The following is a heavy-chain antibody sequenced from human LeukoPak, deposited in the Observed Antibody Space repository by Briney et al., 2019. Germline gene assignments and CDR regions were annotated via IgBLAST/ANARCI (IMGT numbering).Heavy chain of an antibody. CDR1: GGSFSGYY. Sequence: PSETRSLTCAVYGGSFSGYYWSWIRQPPGKGLEWIGEINHSGSTNYNPSLKSRVTISVDTSKNQFSLKLSSVTAADTAVYYCARVRSYFNAFDIWGQGTMVTVSS. J-gene: IGHJ3*02. V-gene: IGHV4-34*01. CDR3: ARVRSYFNAFDI. D-gene: IGHD1-26*01. CDR2: INHSGST.